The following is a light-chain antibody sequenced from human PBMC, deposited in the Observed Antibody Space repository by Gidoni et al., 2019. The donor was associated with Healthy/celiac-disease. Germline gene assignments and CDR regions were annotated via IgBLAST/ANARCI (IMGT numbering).Light chain of an antibody. J-gene: IGKJ4*01. Sequence: DIQMSPSPSSRSASVGDRVTITCRARQSISSYLNWYQQKPGKAPKLLIYAASSLQSGVPSRFSGSGSGTDFTLTISSLQPEDFATYYCQQSYSTPLTFGGGTKVEIK. CDR3: QQSYSTPLT. V-gene: IGKV1-39*01. CDR1: QSISSY. CDR2: AAS.